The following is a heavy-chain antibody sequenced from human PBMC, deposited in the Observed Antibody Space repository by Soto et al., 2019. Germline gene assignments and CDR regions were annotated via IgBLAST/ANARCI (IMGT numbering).Heavy chain of an antibody. D-gene: IGHD4-17*01. CDR3: ARLYGLDAFDI. CDR2: IFHSGNT. V-gene: IGHV4-31*03. Sequence: PSETLSLTCTVSGGSISGGDYYWSWIRQHPEKGLEWIGDIFHSGNTHYNPSLKSRVTISVDRPKNQFSLKLSSVTAADTAVYYCARLYGLDAFDIWGQGTMVTVSS. CDR1: GGSISGGDYY. J-gene: IGHJ3*02.